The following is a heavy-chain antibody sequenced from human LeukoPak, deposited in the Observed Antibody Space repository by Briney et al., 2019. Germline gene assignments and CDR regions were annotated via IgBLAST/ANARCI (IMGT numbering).Heavy chain of an antibody. J-gene: IGHJ5*01. V-gene: IGHV4-39*01. D-gene: IGHD3-10*01. Sequence: SETLSLTCTVSGGSISSSSYYWGWIRQPPGKGLEWIGSIYYSGSTYYNPSLKSRVTISVDTSKNQFSLKLSSVTAADTAVYYCARLGRAVVESWGQGTLVPVSS. CDR1: GGSISSSSYY. CDR3: ARLGRAVVES. CDR2: IYYSGST.